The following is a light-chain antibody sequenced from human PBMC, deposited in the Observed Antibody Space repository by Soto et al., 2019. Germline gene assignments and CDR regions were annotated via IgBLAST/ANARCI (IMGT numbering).Light chain of an antibody. CDR3: CSDAGDPYV. CDR2: EDS. V-gene: IGLV2-23*01. J-gene: IGLJ1*01. Sequence: QSVLPQYASVSGAPGQLIAISCTRTSRDAGGYNSVSWYQQHPGKVPKLMIYEDSKRPSGVSDRFSGSKSGNTASLTISGLQAEDEADYYCCSDAGDPYVFGTGTKGTVL. CDR1: SRDAGGYNS.